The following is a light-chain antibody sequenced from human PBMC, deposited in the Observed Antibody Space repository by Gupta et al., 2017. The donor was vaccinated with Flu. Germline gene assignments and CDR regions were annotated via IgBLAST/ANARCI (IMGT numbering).Light chain of an antibody. CDR1: SLRNSY. J-gene: IGLJ2*01. CDR3: NSRDSTDNHQAV. V-gene: IGLV3-19*01. CDR2: DKN. Sequence: SSELTQDPAVSVALGQTVRITCQGDSLRNSYPSWYQQKPGQAPVLLIYDKNIRRSGIPERFSGSSSGNTAAVTITGAQAEEEADYYCNSRDSTDNHQAVFGGGTKLTVL.